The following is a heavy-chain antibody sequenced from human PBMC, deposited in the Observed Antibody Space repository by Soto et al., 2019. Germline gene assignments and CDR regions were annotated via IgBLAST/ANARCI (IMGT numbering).Heavy chain of an antibody. J-gene: IGHJ4*02. D-gene: IGHD3-16*02. CDR1: GYTFTTYY. CDR3: VRGDGDRYDGKGYLGRH. CDR2: ISAYNGNT. V-gene: IGHV1-18*01. Sequence: GASVKVSCKASGYTFTTYYISWVRQAPVQGLEWMGWISAYNGNTNYAQKLQGRVTMTTDNAQNTLYLQMNSLRAEDTAVYYCVRGDGDRYDGKGYLGRHWGQGTLVTVSS.